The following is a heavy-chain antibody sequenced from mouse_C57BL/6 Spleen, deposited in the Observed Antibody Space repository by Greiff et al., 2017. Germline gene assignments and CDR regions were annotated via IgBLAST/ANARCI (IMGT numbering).Heavy chain of an antibody. CDR2: IDPETGGT. V-gene: IGHV1-15*01. CDR3: EPNFYYFDY. J-gene: IGHJ2*01. CDR1: GYTFTDYE. Sequence: QVQLKQSGAELVRPGASVTLSCKASGYTFTDYEMHWVKQTPVHGLEWIGAIDPETGGTAYNQKFKGKAILTADKSSSTAYMELRSLTSEDSAVYYCEPNFYYFDYWGQGTTLTVSS. D-gene: IGHD4-1*01.